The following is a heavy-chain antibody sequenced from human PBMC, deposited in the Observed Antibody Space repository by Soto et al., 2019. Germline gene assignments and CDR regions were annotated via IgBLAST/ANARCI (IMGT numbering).Heavy chain of an antibody. D-gene: IGHD2-2*01. Sequence: QITLKESGPTLVKPTQTLTLTCTFSGFSLSADGVGVGWIRQPPGQALEWLALIYWDDDQRYSPSLKTRLTITKDTSKNQVVLTMTNMDPVDTATYYCAHAYGGTSWTNDAFDVWGQGTVVTVSS. V-gene: IGHV2-5*02. J-gene: IGHJ3*01. CDR1: GFSLSADGVG. CDR3: AHAYGGTSWTNDAFDV. CDR2: IYWDDDQ.